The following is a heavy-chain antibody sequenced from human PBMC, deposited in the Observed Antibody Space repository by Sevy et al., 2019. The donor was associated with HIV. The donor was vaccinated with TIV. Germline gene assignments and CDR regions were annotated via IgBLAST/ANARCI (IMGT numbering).Heavy chain of an antibody. CDR2: VYYTGGT. V-gene: IGHV4-59*08. J-gene: IGHJ3*02. Sequence: SETLSLTCTVSGGSINSDHWNWIRQPPGKGLEWIGYVYYTGGTNYNPSLKNRGTISVDRTKNQFSLNLTSVTAADTAVYYCARRNDFDIWGQGTMVTVSS. CDR1: GGSINSDH. CDR3: ARRNDFDI.